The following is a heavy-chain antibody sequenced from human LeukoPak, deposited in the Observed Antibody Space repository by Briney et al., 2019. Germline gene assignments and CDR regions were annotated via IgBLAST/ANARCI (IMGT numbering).Heavy chain of an antibody. V-gene: IGHV1-46*01. CDR2: INPSGGST. D-gene: IGHD3-3*01. CDR3: ATQYYDFWSGYYTGGMDYYYYGMDV. CDR1: GYTFSSYY. Sequence: ASVKVSCKASGYTFSSYYMHWVRQAPGQGLEWMGIINPSGGSTSYAQKFQGRVTMTRDTSTSTVYMELSSLRSEDTAVYYCATQYYDFWSGYYTGGMDYYYYGMDVWGRGTTVTVSS. J-gene: IGHJ6*02.